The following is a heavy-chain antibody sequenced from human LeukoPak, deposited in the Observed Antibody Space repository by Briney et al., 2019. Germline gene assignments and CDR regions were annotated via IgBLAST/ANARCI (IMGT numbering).Heavy chain of an antibody. Sequence: SETLSLTCTVSGGSISSYYWSWIRQPAGKGLEWIGRIYTSGSTNYNPSLRSRVTMSVGTSENQFSLKLSSVTAADTAVYYCARDWVDGFDIWAKGQWSPSLQ. CDR3: ARDWVDGFDI. J-gene: IGHJ3*02. D-gene: IGHD6-13*01. CDR1: GGSISSYY. CDR2: IYTSGST. V-gene: IGHV4-4*07.